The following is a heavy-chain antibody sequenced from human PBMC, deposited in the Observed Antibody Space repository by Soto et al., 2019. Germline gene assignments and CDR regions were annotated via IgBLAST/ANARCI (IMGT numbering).Heavy chain of an antibody. CDR1: GFTFSSYS. J-gene: IGHJ6*02. CDR2: ISSSSSYI. Sequence: EVQLVESGGGLVKPGGSLRLSCAASGFTFSSYSMNWVRQAPGKGLEWVSSISSSSSYIYYADSVKGRFTISRDNAKNSLDLQMNSLRAGDTAVYYCARMGSQRYYYYGMDVWGQGTTVTVSS. V-gene: IGHV3-21*01. CDR3: ARMGSQRYYYYGMDV. D-gene: IGHD6-25*01.